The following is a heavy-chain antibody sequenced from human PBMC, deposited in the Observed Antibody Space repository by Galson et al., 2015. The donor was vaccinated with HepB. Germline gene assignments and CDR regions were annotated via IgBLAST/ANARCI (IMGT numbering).Heavy chain of an antibody. V-gene: IGHV1-8*01. CDR1: GYTFTSYD. J-gene: IGHJ6*03. CDR2: MNPNSGNT. D-gene: IGHD3-3*01. Sequence: SVKVSCKASGYTFTSYDINWVRQAPGQGLEWMGWMNPNSGNTGYAQKFQGRVTMTRNTSISTAYMELSSLRSEDTAVYYCARLVSNYDFWSGYLDPWGHYYMDVWGKGTTVTVSS. CDR3: ARLVSNYDFWSGYLDPWGHYYMDV.